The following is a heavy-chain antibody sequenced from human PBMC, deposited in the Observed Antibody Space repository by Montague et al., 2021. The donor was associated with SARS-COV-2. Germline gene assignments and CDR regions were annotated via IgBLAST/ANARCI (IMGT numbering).Heavy chain of an antibody. J-gene: IGHJ4*02. CDR1: GFSFSSYH. Sequence: SLRLSCGASGFSFSSYHMNWVRQAPGKGLEWVSSISPSGDYIYSXDSXKGRFIISRDNAKNSLYLQMSSLRAEDTAIYYCARASWIVATVPDYWGQGTLVTVSS. CDR3: ARASWIVATVPDY. D-gene: IGHD5-12*01. V-gene: IGHV3-21*01. CDR2: ISPSGDYI.